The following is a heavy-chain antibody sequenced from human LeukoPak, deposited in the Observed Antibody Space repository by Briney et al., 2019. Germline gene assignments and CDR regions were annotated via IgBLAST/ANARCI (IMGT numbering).Heavy chain of an antibody. V-gene: IGHV4-59*01. CDR1: GGSISSYY. CDR2: INYSGST. D-gene: IGHD1-14*01. J-gene: IGHJ6*02. CDR3: AGRTRYYYYYGMDV. Sequence: SETLSLTCTVSGGSISSYYWSWIRQPPGKGLEWIGYINYSGSTNYNPSLKSRVTIPVDTSKNQFSLKLSSVTAADTAVYYCAGRTRYYYYYGMDVWGQGTTVTVSS.